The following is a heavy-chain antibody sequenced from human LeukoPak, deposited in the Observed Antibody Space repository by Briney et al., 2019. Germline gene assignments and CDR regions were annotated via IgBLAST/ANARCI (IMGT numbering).Heavy chain of an antibody. D-gene: IGHD5-12*01. CDR1: GGTFSRYS. Sequence: SVKVSCKASGGTFSRYSISWVRQAPGQGLEWMGGIIPIFGTANYAQKFQGRVTITADESTSTAYMELSSLRSEDTAVYYCARDSNPQGSSVMGGYNLWGQGTLVTVSS. V-gene: IGHV1-69*13. CDR3: ARDSNPQGSSVMGGYNL. J-gene: IGHJ5*02. CDR2: IIPIFGTA.